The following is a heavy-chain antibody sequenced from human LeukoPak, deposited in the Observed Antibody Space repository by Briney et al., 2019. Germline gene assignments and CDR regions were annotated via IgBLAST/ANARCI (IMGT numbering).Heavy chain of an antibody. Sequence: GESLKISCKGSGYSFTSYWISWVRQMPGKGLERMGRIDPSDSYTNYSPSFQGHVTISADKSISTAYLQWSSLKASDTAMYYCARHRGVVAPFDYWGQGTLVTVSS. CDR1: GYSFTSYW. CDR3: ARHRGVVAPFDY. CDR2: IDPSDSYT. J-gene: IGHJ4*02. D-gene: IGHD2-15*01. V-gene: IGHV5-10-1*01.